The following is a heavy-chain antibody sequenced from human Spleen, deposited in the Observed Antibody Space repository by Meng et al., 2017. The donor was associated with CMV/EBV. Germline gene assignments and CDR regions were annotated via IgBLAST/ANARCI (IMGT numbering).Heavy chain of an antibody. Sequence: GGSLRLSCAASGFTFSNYAMSWVRQAPGKGLEWVSGISGSGGSTYYADSVKGRFTISRDNSKNTLYLQMNSLRAEDTAVYYCAKGVCSSTTCYSNWFDPWGQGTLVTVSS. CDR1: GFTFSNYA. J-gene: IGHJ5*02. D-gene: IGHD2-2*01. CDR3: AKGVCSSTTCYSNWFDP. V-gene: IGHV3-23*01. CDR2: ISGSGGST.